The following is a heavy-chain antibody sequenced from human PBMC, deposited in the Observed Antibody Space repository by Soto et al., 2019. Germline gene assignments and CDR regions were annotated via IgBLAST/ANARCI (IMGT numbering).Heavy chain of an antibody. Sequence: SETLSLTCTVSGGSIGSISYYWGWIRQPPGKGLEWIGSIFYRGSTYYNPSLKSRVTISVDTSKNQFSLKLSSVTAADTAVYYCARHTRYYWYFDLWGRGTLVTVSS. CDR2: IFYRGST. J-gene: IGHJ2*01. D-gene: IGHD2-15*01. CDR1: GGSIGSISYY. CDR3: ARHTRYYWYFDL. V-gene: IGHV4-39*01.